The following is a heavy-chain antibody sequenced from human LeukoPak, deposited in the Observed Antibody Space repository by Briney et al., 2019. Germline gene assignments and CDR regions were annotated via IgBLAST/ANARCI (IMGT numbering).Heavy chain of an antibody. Sequence: ASVKVSCKASGYTFSDYYIYWLRQAPGQGLEWLGRINPKSGDTNYAQKFQDRVAMTRDTSISTAYMELSRLRSDDTAVYYCARAGTVEMTPLDYWGQGTLVTVSS. J-gene: IGHJ4*02. CDR1: GYTFSDYY. V-gene: IGHV1-2*06. CDR2: INPKSGDT. D-gene: IGHD5-24*01. CDR3: ARAGTVEMTPLDY.